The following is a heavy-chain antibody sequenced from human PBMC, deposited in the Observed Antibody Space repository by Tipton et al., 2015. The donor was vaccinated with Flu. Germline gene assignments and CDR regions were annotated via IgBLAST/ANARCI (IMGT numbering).Heavy chain of an antibody. V-gene: IGHV3-33*01. D-gene: IGHD3-22*01. Sequence: SLRLSCMTSGFTFSSYGMHWVRQAPGKGLEWVAVIWHDGSKQYYADSVKGRFTISRDNSMNTLYLRMNSLRAEDTAVYYCTRSYYYDSSGYDAFDIWGQGTRVTVSS. CDR2: IWHDGSKQ. J-gene: IGHJ3*02. CDR1: GFTFSSYG. CDR3: TRSYYYDSSGYDAFDI.